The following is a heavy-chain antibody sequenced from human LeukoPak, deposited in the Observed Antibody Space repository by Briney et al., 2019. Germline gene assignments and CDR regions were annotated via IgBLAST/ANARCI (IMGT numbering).Heavy chain of an antibody. CDR1: GGSISSYY. CDR3: ARARVEYYGSGNWFDP. J-gene: IGHJ5*02. CDR2: IYYSGST. Sequence: SETLSLTCTVSGGSISSYYWSWIRQPPGKGLEWIGYIYYSGSTNYNPSLKSRVTISVDRSKNQFSLKLSSVTAADTAVYYCARARVEYYGSGNWFDPWGQGTLVT. D-gene: IGHD3-10*01. V-gene: IGHV4-59*12.